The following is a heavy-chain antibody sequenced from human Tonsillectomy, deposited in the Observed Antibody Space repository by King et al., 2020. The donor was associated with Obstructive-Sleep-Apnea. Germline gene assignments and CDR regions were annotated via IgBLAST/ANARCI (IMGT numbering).Heavy chain of an antibody. V-gene: IGHV4-38-2*02. D-gene: IGHD2-21*01. CDR2: IYYSGST. CDR1: GDSISTSYY. J-gene: IGHJ4*02. Sequence: VQLQESGPGLVKPSETLSLTCTVSGDSISTSYYWSWIRQPPGKGLEWIGSIYYSGSTYYNSSLKSRVTISVDTSKNQFSLNLSSVTAADTAVYYCARGPSLGEENDYWGQGTLVTVSS. CDR3: ARGPSLGEENDY.